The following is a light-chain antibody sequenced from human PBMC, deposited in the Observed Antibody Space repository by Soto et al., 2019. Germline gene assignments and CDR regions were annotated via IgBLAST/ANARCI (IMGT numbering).Light chain of an antibody. CDR2: KAS. Sequence: DIQMTQSPSTLSASVGDRVTITCRASQSVSIWLAWYQQKPGKAPNLLIYKASSLQSGVPSRFGGSGSGTEITLTISGLQPEDSATYYCQQHHEYAAWTFGQGTKVEIK. CDR3: QQHHEYAAWT. V-gene: IGKV1-5*03. J-gene: IGKJ1*01. CDR1: QSVSIW.